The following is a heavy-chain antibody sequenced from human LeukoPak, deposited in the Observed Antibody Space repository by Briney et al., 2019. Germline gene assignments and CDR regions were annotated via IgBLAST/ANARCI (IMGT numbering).Heavy chain of an antibody. D-gene: IGHD6-13*01. CDR2: IKQDGSEK. CDR1: GFSVSGYW. V-gene: IGHV3-7*01. CDR3: AREWQGGIAAAGTRIEGDY. J-gene: IGHJ4*02. Sequence: GGSLRLSCTVSGFSVSGYWMTWVRQAPGKGLEWVANIKQDGSEKNYVDSVKGRFTISRDNAENSLFLQMNSLRVEDTAVYYCAREWQGGIAAAGTRIEGDYWGQGTLVAVSS.